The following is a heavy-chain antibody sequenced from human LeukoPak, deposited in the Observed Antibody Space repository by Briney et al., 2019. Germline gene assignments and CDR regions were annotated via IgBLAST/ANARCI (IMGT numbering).Heavy chain of an antibody. CDR3: ARREVKAAPDDYYYYGMDV. J-gene: IGHJ6*04. D-gene: IGHD6-13*01. CDR1: GGTFSSYA. CDR2: FIPIFGTA. Sequence: ASVKCCCKASGGTFSSYAISWVRQAPGQGLEWMARFIPIFGTANYAQKFQGRVTITADESTSTAYMELSSLRSEDTAVYYCARREVKAAPDDYYYYGMDVWGKGTTVTVSS. V-gene: IGHV1-69*13.